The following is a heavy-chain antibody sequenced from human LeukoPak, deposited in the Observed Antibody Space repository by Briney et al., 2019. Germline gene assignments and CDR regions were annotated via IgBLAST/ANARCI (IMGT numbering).Heavy chain of an antibody. CDR2: NSSGGSYI. D-gene: IGHD6-19*01. Sequence: KPGGSLRLSCAVSGLTVSAYDMHWVRQAPGKGLEWVSCNSSGGSYIYYSDSVKGRFTISRDNAENSLYLQMSSLRAADTAVYFCAMWSRYTFKDVSGTIDYWGQGTLVAVSS. V-gene: IGHV3-21*01. CDR3: AMWSRYTFKDVSGTIDY. J-gene: IGHJ4*02. CDR1: GLTVSAYD.